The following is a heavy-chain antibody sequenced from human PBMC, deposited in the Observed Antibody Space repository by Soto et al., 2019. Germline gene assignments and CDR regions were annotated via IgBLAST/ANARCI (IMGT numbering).Heavy chain of an antibody. D-gene: IGHD3-3*01. CDR3: ARQGYYDFWSGLGWFDP. Sequence: SETLSLTCTVSGGSISSYYWSWIRQPPGKGLEWIGYIYYSGSTNYNPSLKSRVTISVDTSKNQFSLKLSSVTAADTAVYYCARQGYYDFWSGLGWFDPWGQGTLVTVSS. V-gene: IGHV4-59*08. CDR2: IYYSGST. CDR1: GGSISSYY. J-gene: IGHJ5*02.